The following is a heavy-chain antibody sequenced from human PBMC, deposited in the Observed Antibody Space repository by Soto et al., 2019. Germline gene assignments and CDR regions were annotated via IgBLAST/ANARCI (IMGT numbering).Heavy chain of an antibody. CDR1: GGSTSSGDYY. Sequence: SETLSLTCTVSGGSTSSGDYYWSWIRQPPGNGLEWIGYIYYSGSTYYNPSLKSRVTISVDTSKNQFSLKLSSVTAADAAVYYCARGLGGDSSGYFSFYYYYGMDVWGQGPTAT. J-gene: IGHJ6*02. D-gene: IGHD3-22*01. V-gene: IGHV4-30-4*01. CDR2: IYYSGST. CDR3: ARGLGGDSSGYFSFYYYYGMDV.